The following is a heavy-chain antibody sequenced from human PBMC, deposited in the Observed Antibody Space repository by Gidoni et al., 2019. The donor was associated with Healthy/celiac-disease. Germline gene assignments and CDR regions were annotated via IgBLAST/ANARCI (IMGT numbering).Heavy chain of an antibody. J-gene: IGHJ5*02. CDR3: ARCWTDYDFWSGYFRNWFDP. Sequence: QVQLQQWGAGLLKPSETLSLTCAVYGGSFSGYYWSWIRQPPGKGLEWIGEINHSGSTNYNPSLKSRVTISVDTSKNQFSLKLSSVTAADTAVYYCARCWTDYDFWSGYFRNWFDPWGQGTLVTVSS. V-gene: IGHV4-34*01. CDR2: INHSGST. CDR1: GGSFSGYY. D-gene: IGHD3-3*01.